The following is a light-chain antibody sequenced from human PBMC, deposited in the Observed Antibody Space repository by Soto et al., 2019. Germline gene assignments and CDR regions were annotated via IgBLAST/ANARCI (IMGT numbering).Light chain of an antibody. CDR3: SSYTCSSTLLI. V-gene: IGLV2-14*01. Sequence: QSALTQPASVSGSAEQSITISCTGTSSDVGGYNYVSWYQHHPGKAPKLMIYEVSSRPSGVSYRFSGSKSGNTASLTISGLQADDEAEYYCSSYTCSSTLLIFGTGTKVTVL. J-gene: IGLJ1*01. CDR2: EVS. CDR1: SSDVGGYNY.